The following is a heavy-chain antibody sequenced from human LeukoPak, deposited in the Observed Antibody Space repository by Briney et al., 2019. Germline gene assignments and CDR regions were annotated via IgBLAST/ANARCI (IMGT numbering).Heavy chain of an antibody. V-gene: IGHV3-11*01. D-gene: IGHD2-21*01. J-gene: IGHJ4*02. CDR1: GFTFSDYY. CDR3: ARETYSGEYYFDY. CDR2: ISSSGSTI. Sequence: GGSLRLSCAASGFTFSDYYMSWIRQAPGKGLEWVSYISSSGSTIYYADSVKGRFTISRDNAKHSLYLQMNSLRAEDTAVYYCARETYSGEYYFDYWGQGTLVTVSS.